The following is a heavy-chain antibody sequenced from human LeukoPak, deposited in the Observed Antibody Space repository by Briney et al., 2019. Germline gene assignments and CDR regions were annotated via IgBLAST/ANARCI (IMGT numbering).Heavy chain of an antibody. Sequence: SGTLSLTCTVSGGSISSSAYSWGWIRQPPGKGLDWIGNIYDSGNTYYNPSLKSRVTISVDTSKNQFSLKLNSVTAADTAVYYCARQYGPGYSSTWYFDYWGQGTLVTVSS. V-gene: IGHV4-39*01. CDR3: ARQYGPGYSSTWYFDY. D-gene: IGHD6-13*01. CDR1: GGSISSSAYS. CDR2: IYDSGNT. J-gene: IGHJ4*02.